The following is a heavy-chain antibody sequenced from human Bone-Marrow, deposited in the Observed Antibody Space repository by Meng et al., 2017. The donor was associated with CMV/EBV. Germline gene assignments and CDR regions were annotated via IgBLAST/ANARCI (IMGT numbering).Heavy chain of an antibody. Sequence: GESLKISCAASGFTSNNYGMHWVRQAPGKGLEWVSGISGSGGGTYYADSVKGRITISRDNSRNTLYLQMNSLRAEDTAIYYCAKLEGMGKVDYWGQGTLVTVSS. J-gene: IGHJ4*02. CDR3: AKLEGMGKVDY. CDR2: ISGSGGGT. D-gene: IGHD1-14*01. V-gene: IGHV3-23*01. CDR1: GFTSNNYG.